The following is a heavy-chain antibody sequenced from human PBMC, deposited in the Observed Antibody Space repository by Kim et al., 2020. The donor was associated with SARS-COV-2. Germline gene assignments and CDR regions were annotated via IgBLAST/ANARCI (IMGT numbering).Heavy chain of an antibody. CDR1: GYSFTGYY. V-gene: IGHV1-2*02. CDR2: INPNSGGT. CDR3: AREGNWNYDY. J-gene: IGHJ4*02. Sequence: ASVKVSCKASGYSFTGYYMHWVRQAPGQGLEWMGWINPNSGGTNFAQRFQGRVTMTRDTSITTAYMELSRLRSDDTAVYFCAREGNWNYDYWGQGTLVTVSS. D-gene: IGHD1-7*01.